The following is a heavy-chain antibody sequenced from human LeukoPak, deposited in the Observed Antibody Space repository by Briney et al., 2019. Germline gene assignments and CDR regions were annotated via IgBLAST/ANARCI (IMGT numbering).Heavy chain of an antibody. CDR3: AREASDIVVVVAAVFDP. J-gene: IGHJ5*02. CDR1: GYTFTGYY. V-gene: IGHV1-2*04. Sequence: GASVKVSCKASGYTFTGYYMHWVRQAPGQGLEWMGWINPNSGGTNYAQKFQGWVTMTRDTSISTAYMELSRLRSDDTAVYYCAREASDIVVVVAAVFDPWGQGTLVTVSS. D-gene: IGHD2-15*01. CDR2: INPNSGGT.